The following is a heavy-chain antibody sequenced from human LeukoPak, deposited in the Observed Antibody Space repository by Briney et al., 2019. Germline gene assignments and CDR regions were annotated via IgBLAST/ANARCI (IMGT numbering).Heavy chain of an antibody. Sequence: SETLSLACTVSGGSVASSTFYWGWIRQPPGEGLEWIGTMYYDGRTNYNPSLKGRVTISVDTSKNIFSLNLNSVTAADTAVYYCATPGWEQLLLHWGQGTLVTVSS. D-gene: IGHD2-15*01. CDR2: MYYDGRT. V-gene: IGHV4-39*02. CDR1: GGSVASSTFY. CDR3: ATPGWEQLLLH. J-gene: IGHJ4*02.